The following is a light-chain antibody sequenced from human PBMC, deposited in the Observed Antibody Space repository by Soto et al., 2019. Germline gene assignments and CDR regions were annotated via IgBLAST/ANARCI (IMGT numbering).Light chain of an antibody. CDR2: GAS. CDR3: QQFDGSRPAFT. Sequence: SLLTQSPGTLSLSPGERATLSCRASQTVNSRHLNWYQHKPGQAPRLLIYGASIRAAGIPDRFSGSRSGADFSLTITRLEPEDSAVYYCQQFDGSRPAFTFGQGTKLE. V-gene: IGKV3-20*01. J-gene: IGKJ2*01. CDR1: QTVNSRH.